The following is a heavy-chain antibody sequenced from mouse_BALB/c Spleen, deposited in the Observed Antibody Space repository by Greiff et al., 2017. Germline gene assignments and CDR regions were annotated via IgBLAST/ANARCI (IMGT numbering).Heavy chain of an antibody. Sequence: DVMLVESGGGLVQPGGSRKLSCAASGFTFSSFGMHWVRQAPEKGLEWVAYISSGSSTIYYADTVKGRYTISKDNPKNTLFLQVTSLRSEDTAMYYCARSGRYDEFDYWGQGTTLTVSS. J-gene: IGHJ2*01. CDR1: GFTFSSFG. D-gene: IGHD2-14*01. CDR3: ARSGRYDEFDY. CDR2: ISSGSSTI. V-gene: IGHV5-17*02.